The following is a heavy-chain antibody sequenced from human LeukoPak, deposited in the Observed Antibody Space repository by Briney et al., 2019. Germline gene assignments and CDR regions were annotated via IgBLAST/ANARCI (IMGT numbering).Heavy chain of an antibody. V-gene: IGHV1-8*03. J-gene: IGHJ4*02. Sequence: SVKVSLKASGYTFSTYDFNWVRQATAQGLEWMGWTNINSGYTGYAQKGQGRLTITKTTSTNTAYMELSSLRSEDTAVYYCARVAGSIDYWGQGTLVTVSS. CDR1: GYTFSTYD. D-gene: IGHD6-19*01. CDR2: TNINSGYT. CDR3: ARVAGSIDY.